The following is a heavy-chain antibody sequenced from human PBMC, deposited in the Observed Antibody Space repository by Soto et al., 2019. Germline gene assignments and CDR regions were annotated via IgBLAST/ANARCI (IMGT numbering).Heavy chain of an antibody. CDR1: GYTFTNYG. Sequence: ASVKVSCKASGYTFTNYGISWVRQAPGQGLEWMGLISAYNGDTKFEKKFQGSVSMTKDTSTSTAYMELRSLRSEETAMYYWAREVTKAGSYYFDXWGRGSLVTVSX. V-gene: IGHV1-18*04. CDR3: AREVTKAGSYYFDX. J-gene: IGHJ4*02. CDR2: ISAYNGDT. D-gene: IGHD2-21*02.